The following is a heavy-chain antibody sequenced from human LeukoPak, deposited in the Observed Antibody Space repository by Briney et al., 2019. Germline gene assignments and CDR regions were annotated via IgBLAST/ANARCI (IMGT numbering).Heavy chain of an antibody. CDR2: IYTSGST. Sequence: PSETLSLTGAVSGGSISSYYWGWLRQPAGKGLEWIGRIYTSGSTNYNPSLKSRVTMSVDTSKNQFSLKLSSVTAADTAVYYCARLSDIYYYMDVWGKGTTVTVSS. CDR1: GGSISSYY. V-gene: IGHV4-4*07. CDR3: ARLSDIYYYMDV. D-gene: IGHD5-12*01. J-gene: IGHJ6*03.